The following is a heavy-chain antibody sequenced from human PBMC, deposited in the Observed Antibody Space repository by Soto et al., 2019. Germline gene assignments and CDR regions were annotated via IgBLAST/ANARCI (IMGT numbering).Heavy chain of an antibody. V-gene: IGHV4-34*01. Sequence: QVQLQQWGAGLLKPSETLSLTCAVYGGSFSGYYWTWIRQPPGTGLEWIGEINHSGSNNYNPSLKSPVTISVDTSKNQFYLKLTSVTAADTAVYYCARDEIAGLFDYWGQGTLVTVSS. J-gene: IGHJ4*02. CDR2: INHSGSN. CDR3: ARDEIAGLFDY. CDR1: GGSFSGYY. D-gene: IGHD2-21*01.